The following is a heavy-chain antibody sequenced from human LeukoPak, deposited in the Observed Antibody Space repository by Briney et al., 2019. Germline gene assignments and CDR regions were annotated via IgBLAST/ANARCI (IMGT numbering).Heavy chain of an antibody. D-gene: IGHD4-23*01. CDR1: GFTFSTYW. Sequence: GGSLRLSCAASGFTFSTYWMHWVRQAPGKGLVWVSRINSDGSSTSYADSVKGRFTISRDNAKNTLYLQMNSLRAEDTAVYYCARVTFEKYFDYWGQGTLVTVSS. J-gene: IGHJ4*02. CDR2: INSDGSST. V-gene: IGHV3-74*01. CDR3: ARVTFEKYFDY.